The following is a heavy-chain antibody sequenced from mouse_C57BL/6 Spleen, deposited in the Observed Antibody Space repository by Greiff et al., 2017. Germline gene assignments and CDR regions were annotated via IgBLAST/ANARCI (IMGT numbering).Heavy chain of an antibody. Sequence: VKLVESGPGLVQPSQSLSITCTVSGFSLTSYGVHWVRQSPGQGLEWLGVIWRGGSTDYNAAFMSRLSITKDNSKSQVFFKMNSLQADDTAIYYGAKTVDGSRGARAMDYWGQGTSVTVSS. CDR1: GFSLTSYG. V-gene: IGHV2-5*01. D-gene: IGHD1-1*01. CDR3: AKTVDGSRGARAMDY. CDR2: IWRGGST. J-gene: IGHJ4*01.